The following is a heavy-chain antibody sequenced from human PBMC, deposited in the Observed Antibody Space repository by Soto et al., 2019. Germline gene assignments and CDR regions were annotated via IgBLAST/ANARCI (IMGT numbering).Heavy chain of an antibody. V-gene: IGHV3-7*01. CDR2: IRQDGSEK. CDR3: ASGCGSANCPYYFDY. Sequence: PGGSLRLSCAASGFTFISYWMSWVRQAPGKGLEWVATIRQDGSEKHYVDSVKGRFTISRDNAKNSLYLQMNSLRAEDTAVYYFASGCGSANCPYYFDYWGQGTLVTVSS. CDR1: GFTFISYW. D-gene: IGHD2-2*01. J-gene: IGHJ4*02.